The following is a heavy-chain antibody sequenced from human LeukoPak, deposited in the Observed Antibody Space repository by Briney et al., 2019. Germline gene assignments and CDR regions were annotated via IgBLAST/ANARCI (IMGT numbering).Heavy chain of an antibody. Sequence: PGGSLRLSCAASGFTFSSYGMHWFRQAPGKGLEWVSYISSSGTTISYAQSVKGRFTITRDNAQNSLTLHMNTLRADDTAVYYCAELGITMIGGVWGKGTTVTISS. D-gene: IGHD3-10*02. CDR2: ISSSGTTI. V-gene: IGHV3-48*01. CDR1: GFTFSSYG. J-gene: IGHJ6*04. CDR3: AELGITMIGGV.